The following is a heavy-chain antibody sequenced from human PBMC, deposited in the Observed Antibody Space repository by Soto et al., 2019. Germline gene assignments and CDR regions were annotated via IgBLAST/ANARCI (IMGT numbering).Heavy chain of an antibody. CDR2: IKSDGST. J-gene: IGHJ4*01. CDR1: GFIFTNYW. Sequence: EVQLVESGGGSVQPGGSLRLSCAVSGFIFTNYWMHWVRQVPGKGLEWVSRIKSDGSTYYADSVKGRFTLSRDNAKNTVYLQMNSLRAEDTAVYYCARGCYGFYGVDQWGQGTPVTVSS. D-gene: IGHD2-15*01. CDR3: ARGCYGFYGVDQ. V-gene: IGHV3-74*01.